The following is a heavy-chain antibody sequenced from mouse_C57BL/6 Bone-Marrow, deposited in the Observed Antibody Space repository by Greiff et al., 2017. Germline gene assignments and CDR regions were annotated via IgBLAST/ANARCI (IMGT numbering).Heavy chain of an antibody. Sequence: VQRVESGPELVKPGASVKISCKASGYSFTSYYIHWVKQRPGQGLEWIGWIYPGSGNTKYNEKFKGKATLTADTSSSTAYMQLSSLTSEESAVYYCAREEDGRSLFDYWGQGTTLTVSS. CDR1: GYSFTSYY. CDR3: AREEDGRSLFDY. D-gene: IGHD1-1*01. CDR2: IYPGSGNT. J-gene: IGHJ2*01. V-gene: IGHV1-66*01.